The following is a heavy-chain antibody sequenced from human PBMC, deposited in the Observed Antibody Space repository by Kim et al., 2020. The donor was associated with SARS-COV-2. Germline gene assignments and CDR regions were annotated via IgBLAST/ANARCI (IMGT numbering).Heavy chain of an antibody. CDR2: IYTSGST. J-gene: IGHJ6*02. D-gene: IGHD3-22*01. CDR1: GGSISSGSYY. CDR3: ARGGGSSGYYFTWVNYYYYYGMDV. V-gene: IGHV4-61*02. Sequence: SETLSLTCTVSGGSISSGSYYWSWIRQPAGKGLEWIGRIYTSGSTNYNPSLKSRVTISVDTSKNQFSLKLSSVTAADTAVYYCARGGGSSGYYFTWVNYYYYYGMDVWGQGTTVTVSS.